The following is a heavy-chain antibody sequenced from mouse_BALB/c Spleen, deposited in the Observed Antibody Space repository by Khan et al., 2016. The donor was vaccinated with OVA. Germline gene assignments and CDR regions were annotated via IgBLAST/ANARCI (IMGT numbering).Heavy chain of an antibody. D-gene: IGHD2-14*01. CDR3: ARGGAAYYRYDGGAMDY. CDR2: IYTHSGVP. CDR1: GYTFTTAG. J-gene: IGHJ4*01. V-gene: IGHV9-4*02. Sequence: QIQLVQSGPELKKSGETVRISCKASGYTFTTAGMQWVQKMPGKGLKWIGWIYTHSGVPNYAEDFKGRFAFSLETSASTAYLQITNLKNEDTATYLCARGGAAYYRYDGGAMDYWGQGTSVTVSS.